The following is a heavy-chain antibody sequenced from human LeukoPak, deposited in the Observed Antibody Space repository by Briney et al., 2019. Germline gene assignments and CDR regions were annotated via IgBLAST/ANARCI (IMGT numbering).Heavy chain of an antibody. CDR1: GGTFTIYA. D-gene: IGHD1-1*01. J-gene: IGHJ4*02. V-gene: IGHV1-69*04. CDR2: IIPIFGIA. CDR3: ARDSTGTSESDY. Sequence: SVKVSFTASGGTFTIYAISWVRQAPGQGLKWMGRIIPIFGIANYAQKFQGRVTITADKSTSTAYMELSSLRSEDTAVYYCARDSTGTSESDYWGQGTLVTVSS.